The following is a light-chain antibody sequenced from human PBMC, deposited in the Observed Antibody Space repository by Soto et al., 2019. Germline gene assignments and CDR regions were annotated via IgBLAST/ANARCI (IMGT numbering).Light chain of an antibody. Sequence: SYELTQPPSVSVSPGQTASITCSGDKLGDKYACWYQKKPGQSPVLVIYQDSKRPSGIPERFSGSNSGNTATLTISGTQAKDEADYCCQAWDSSTVVFGGGTKVTVL. CDR1: KLGDKY. J-gene: IGLJ2*01. V-gene: IGLV3-1*01. CDR2: QDS. CDR3: QAWDSSTVV.